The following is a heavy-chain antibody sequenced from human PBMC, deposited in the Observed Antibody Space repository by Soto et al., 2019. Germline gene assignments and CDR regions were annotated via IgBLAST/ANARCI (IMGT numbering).Heavy chain of an antibody. CDR3: ARGSSHPLRLERPNRPFDY. CDR2: INHSGST. CDR1: GGSFSGYY. Sequence: SETLSLTCAVYGGSFSGYYWSWIRRPPGKGLEWIGEINHSGSTNYNPSLKSRVTISVDTSKNQFSLKLSSVTAADTAVYYCARGSSHPLRLERPNRPFDYWGQGTLVTVSS. V-gene: IGHV4-34*01. D-gene: IGHD1-1*01. J-gene: IGHJ4*02.